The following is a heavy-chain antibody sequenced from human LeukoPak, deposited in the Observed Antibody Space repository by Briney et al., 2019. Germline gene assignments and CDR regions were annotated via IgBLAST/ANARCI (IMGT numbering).Heavy chain of an antibody. CDR1: GFTFNSYS. Sequence: GGSLRLSCAASGFTFNSYSMNWVRQGPGKGLEWVSSISTSSRYIYYRDSVKGRFTISRDNAKNSLYLQMNSLRVQDTAVYYCARADCSGSTCYLRRSWFDPWGQGNLVTVSS. J-gene: IGHJ5*02. V-gene: IGHV3-21*01. CDR2: ISTSSRYI. D-gene: IGHD2-2*01. CDR3: ARADCSGSTCYLRRSWFDP.